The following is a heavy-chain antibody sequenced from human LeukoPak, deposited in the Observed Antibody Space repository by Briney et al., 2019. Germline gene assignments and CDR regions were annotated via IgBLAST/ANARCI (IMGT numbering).Heavy chain of an antibody. V-gene: IGHV1-18*01. J-gene: IGHJ5*02. CDR3: GRGDWYSGGWYH. Sequence: ASVKVSCKASGDTFSNYAISWVRQAPGQGLEWMGWISAYNGNTNYAQKLQGRVTMTTDTSTSTAYMELRSLRSDDTAVFYCGRGDWYSGGWYHWGRGTLVPVSS. D-gene: IGHD6-19*01. CDR1: GDTFSNYA. CDR2: ISAYNGNT.